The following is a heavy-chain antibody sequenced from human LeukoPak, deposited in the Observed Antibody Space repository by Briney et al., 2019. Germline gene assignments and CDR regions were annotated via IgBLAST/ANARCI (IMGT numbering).Heavy chain of an antibody. CDR3: ARIGTAVAGNGPDWFDP. D-gene: IGHD6-19*01. Sequence: TGESLKISCKGSGYSFTSYWIGWVRQMPGKGLEWMGVIYPGDSDTRYSPSFQGQVTISADKSISTAYLQWSSLKASDTAMYYCARIGTAVAGNGPDWFDPWGQGTLVTVSS. CDR2: IYPGDSDT. CDR1: GYSFTSYW. V-gene: IGHV5-51*01. J-gene: IGHJ5*02.